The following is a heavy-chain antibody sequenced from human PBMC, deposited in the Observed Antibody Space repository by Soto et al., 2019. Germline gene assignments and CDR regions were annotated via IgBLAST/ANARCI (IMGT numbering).Heavy chain of an antibody. V-gene: IGHV3-30*18. CDR1: GFTFSSYG. D-gene: IGHD6-6*01. Sequence: GGSLRLSCAASGFTFSSYGMHWVRQAPGKGLEWVAVISYDGSNKYYADSVKGRFTISRDNSKNTLYLQMNSLRAEDTAVYYCAKGVIGQLDPRSVYYYYYYMDVWGKGTTVTVSS. CDR2: ISYDGSNK. J-gene: IGHJ6*03. CDR3: AKGVIGQLDPRSVYYYYYYMDV.